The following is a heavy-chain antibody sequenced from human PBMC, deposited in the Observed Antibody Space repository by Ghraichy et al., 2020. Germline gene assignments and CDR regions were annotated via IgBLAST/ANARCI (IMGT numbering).Heavy chain of an antibody. D-gene: IGHD5-18*01. J-gene: IGHJ4*02. V-gene: IGHV3-30*04. CDR1: GFTFSSYA. CDR3: ARDRSSGYSYALLGY. CDR2: ISYDGSNK. Sequence: GGSLRLSCAASGFTFSSYAMHWVRQAPGKGLEWVAVISYDGSNKYYADSVKGRFTISRDNSKNTLYLQMNSLRAEDTAVYYCARDRSSGYSYALLGYWGQGTLVTVSS.